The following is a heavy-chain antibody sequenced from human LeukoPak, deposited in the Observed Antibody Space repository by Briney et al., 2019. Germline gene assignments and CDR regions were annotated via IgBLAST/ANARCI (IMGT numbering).Heavy chain of an antibody. J-gene: IGHJ5*02. V-gene: IGHV3-23*01. D-gene: IGHD2-8*01. CDR2: ISGSGDGT. CDR1: GFTFSSYA. CDR3: AKEPSYCTNGVCYSRVFDR. Sequence: GGSLRLSCAASGFTFSSYAMSWVRQAPGKGLEWVSAISGSGDGTYYADSVKGRFTISRYNSKNTLYLQMSGLRAEDTAVYYCAKEPSYCTNGVCYSRVFDRWGQGTLVTVSS.